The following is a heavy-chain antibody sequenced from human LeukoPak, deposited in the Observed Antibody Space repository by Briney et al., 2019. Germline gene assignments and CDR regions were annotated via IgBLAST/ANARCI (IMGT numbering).Heavy chain of an antibody. J-gene: IGHJ4*02. V-gene: IGHV1-2*04. CDR1: GYTFTGYY. CDR3: AREAEGGYFDY. D-gene: IGHD3-16*01. CDR2: INPNSGGT. Sequence: ASVKVFCKASGYTFTGYYMHWVRQAPGQGLEWMGWINPNSGGTNYAQKFQGWVTMTRDTSISTAYMELSRLRSDDTAVYYCAREAEGGYFDYWGQGTLVTVSS.